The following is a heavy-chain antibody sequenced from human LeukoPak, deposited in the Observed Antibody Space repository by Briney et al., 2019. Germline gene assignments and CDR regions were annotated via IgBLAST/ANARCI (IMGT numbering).Heavy chain of an antibody. CDR2: IYYSGST. J-gene: IGHJ6*02. V-gene: IGHV4-39*07. Sequence: SETLSLTCTVSGGSISSSSYYWGWIRQPPGKGLEWIGSIYYSGSTYYNPSLKSRVTISVDTSKNQFSLKLSSVTAADTAVYYCAREREVTTSTYNYYYGMDVWGQGTTVTVSS. D-gene: IGHD4-17*01. CDR3: AREREVTTSTYNYYYGMDV. CDR1: GGSISSSSYY.